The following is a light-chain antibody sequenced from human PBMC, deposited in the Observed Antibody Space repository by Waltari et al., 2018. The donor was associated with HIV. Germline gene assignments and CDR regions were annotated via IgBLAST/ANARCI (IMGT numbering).Light chain of an antibody. J-gene: IGLJ2*01. V-gene: IGLV2-8*01. CDR2: EVT. CDR1: SSDVGGHDY. CDR3: SSYAGSNNFYVV. Sequence: QSALTQPASVSGSPGQSITISCTGASSDVGGHDYVSWYQPHPGKAPKLMMYEVTNRPSGVPDRFSGSKSGNTASLPVSGLQAEDEADYYCSSYAGSNNFYVVFGGGTKLTVL.